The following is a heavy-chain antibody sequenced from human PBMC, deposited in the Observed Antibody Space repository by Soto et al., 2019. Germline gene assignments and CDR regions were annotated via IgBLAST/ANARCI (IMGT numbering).Heavy chain of an antibody. V-gene: IGHV3-23*01. D-gene: IGHD3-10*01. CDR1: GFTFSSYA. Sequence: PGGSLRLSCAASGFTFSSYAMGWVRQAPGKWLEWVSAISGSGGSTYYADSVKGRFTISRDNSKNTLYLQMNSLRAEDTAVYYCARGSRDSYPGSRIFDLWGRGXRVTV. J-gene: IGHJ4*02. CDR3: ARGSRDSYPGSRIFDL. CDR2: ISGSGGST.